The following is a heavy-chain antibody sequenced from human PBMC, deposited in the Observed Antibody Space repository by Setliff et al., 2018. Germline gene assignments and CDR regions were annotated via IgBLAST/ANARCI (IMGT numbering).Heavy chain of an antibody. CDR2: INTKTGNP. CDR3: ARVSQCGSTSSCFIDY. J-gene: IGHJ4*02. V-gene: IGHV7-4-1*02. Sequence: GASVKVSCKASGYTLNNYAMNWVRQAPGQGFEWMGWINTKTGNPTYAQDFTGRFVFSFDTSLSTAYLEINRLKADDTAIYYCARVSQCGSTSSCFIDYWGQGTLVTVSS. D-gene: IGHD2-2*01. CDR1: GYTLNNYA.